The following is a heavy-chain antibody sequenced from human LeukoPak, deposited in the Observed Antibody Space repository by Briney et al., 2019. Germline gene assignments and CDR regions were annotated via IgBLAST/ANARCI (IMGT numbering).Heavy chain of an antibody. J-gene: IGHJ4*02. D-gene: IGHD6-19*01. Sequence: PSETLSLTCTVSGGSISSSSYYWGWIRQPPGKGLEWIGSIYYSGSTYYNPSLKSRVTISVDTSKNQFSLKLSSVTAADTAVYYCARVSSGWYSYFDYWGQGTLVTVSS. V-gene: IGHV4-39*07. CDR3: ARVSSGWYSYFDY. CDR2: IYYSGST. CDR1: GGSISSSSYY.